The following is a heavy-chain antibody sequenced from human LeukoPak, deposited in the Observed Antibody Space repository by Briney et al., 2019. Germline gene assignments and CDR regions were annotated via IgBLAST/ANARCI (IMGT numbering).Heavy chain of an antibody. CDR3: ARGGYDILTGPTDWFDP. CDR1: GYSISSGYY. CDR2: IYHSGST. Sequence: PSETLSLTCAVSGYSISSGYYWGWTRQPPGKGLEWIGSIYHSGSTYYNPSLKSRVTISVDTSKNQFSLKLSSVTAADTAVYYCARGGYDILTGPTDWFDPWGQGTLVTVSS. J-gene: IGHJ5*02. D-gene: IGHD3-9*01. V-gene: IGHV4-38-2*01.